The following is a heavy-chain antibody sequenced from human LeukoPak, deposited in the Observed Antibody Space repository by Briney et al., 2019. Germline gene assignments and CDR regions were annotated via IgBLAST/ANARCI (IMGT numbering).Heavy chain of an antibody. D-gene: IGHD1-1*01. Sequence: PSETLSLTCAVSGYSISSGYYRGWIRQPPGKGLEWIGSIYHSGSTYYNPSLKSRVTISVDTSKNQFSLKLSSVTAADTAVYYCARGQLEGVYYYMDVWGKGTTVTVSS. CDR3: ARGQLEGVYYYMDV. V-gene: IGHV4-38-2*01. CDR1: GYSISSGYY. J-gene: IGHJ6*03. CDR2: IYHSGST.